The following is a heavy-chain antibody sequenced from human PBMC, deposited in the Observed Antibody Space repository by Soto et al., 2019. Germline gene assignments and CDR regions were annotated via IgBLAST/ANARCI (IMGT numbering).Heavy chain of an antibody. Sequence: QVQLVQSGAEVRKPGASVKVSCQTSGYTFTHHGISWVRQAPGRGREGVGWISAYNDYTDYAQNFQGSVTMTTDKPTSTAYMELRSLTSDDTAVYYCVKGRPRLTPNLDGVSWGQGTLVTVSS. CDR2: ISAYNDYT. CDR1: GYTFTHHG. J-gene: IGHJ5*02. D-gene: IGHD2-8*01. V-gene: IGHV1-18*01. CDR3: VKGRPRLTPNLDGVS.